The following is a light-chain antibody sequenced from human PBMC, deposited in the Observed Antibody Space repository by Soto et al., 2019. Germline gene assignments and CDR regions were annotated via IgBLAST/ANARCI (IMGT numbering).Light chain of an antibody. CDR3: HQRQSWPRT. V-gene: IGKV3-11*01. Sequence: EIVFTQSPATLSLSPGERATLSCRASQSVSSYLAWYQQKPGQAPRLLIYDASIRAAGIPARFSASGTGTDFTLTISDVQPEDFAVYYCHQRQSWPRTFGQGTKVDNK. J-gene: IGKJ1*01. CDR2: DAS. CDR1: QSVSSY.